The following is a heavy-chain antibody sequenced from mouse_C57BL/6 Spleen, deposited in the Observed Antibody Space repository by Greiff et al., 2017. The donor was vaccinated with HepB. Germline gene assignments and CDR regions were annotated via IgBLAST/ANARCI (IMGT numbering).Heavy chain of an antibody. V-gene: IGHV1-80*01. D-gene: IGHD3-2*02. CDR3: ARGGAQAEDWFAY. Sequence: QVQLKESGAELVKPGASVKISCKASGYAFSSYWMNWVKQRPGKGIEWIGQIYPGDGDTNYNGKFKGKATLTADKSSSTAYMQLSSLTSEDSAVYFCARGGAQAEDWFAYWGQVTLVTVSA. CDR1: GYAFSSYW. CDR2: IYPGDGDT. J-gene: IGHJ3*01.